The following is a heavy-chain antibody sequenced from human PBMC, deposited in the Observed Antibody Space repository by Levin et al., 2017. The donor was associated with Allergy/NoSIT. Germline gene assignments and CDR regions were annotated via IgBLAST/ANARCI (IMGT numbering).Heavy chain of an antibody. D-gene: IGHD3-9*01. Sequence: ESLKISCTVSGGSISSYYWSWIRQPPGKGLEWIGYIYYSGSTNYNPSLKSRVTISVDTSKNQFSLKLSSVTAADTAVYYCARDAPQDFDWYYAFDIWGQGTMVTVSS. V-gene: IGHV4-59*01. CDR2: IYYSGST. J-gene: IGHJ3*02. CDR1: GGSISSYY. CDR3: ARDAPQDFDWYYAFDI.